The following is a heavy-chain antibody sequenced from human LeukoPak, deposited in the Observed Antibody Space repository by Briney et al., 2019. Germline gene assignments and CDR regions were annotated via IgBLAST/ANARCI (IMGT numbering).Heavy chain of an antibody. J-gene: IGHJ4*02. D-gene: IGHD3-10*01. Sequence: GGSLRLSCAASGFTFSSYWMHWVRQAPGKGLVWVSRINSDGSSTSYADSVKGRFTISRDNAKNTLYLQMNSLRAEDTAVYYCAREYRSIWFGESVDYWGQGTLVTVSS. V-gene: IGHV3-74*01. CDR3: AREYRSIWFGESVDY. CDR2: INSDGSST. CDR1: GFTFSSYW.